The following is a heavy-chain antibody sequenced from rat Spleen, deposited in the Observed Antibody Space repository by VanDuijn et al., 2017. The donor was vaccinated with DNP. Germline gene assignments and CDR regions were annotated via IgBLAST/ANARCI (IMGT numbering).Heavy chain of an antibody. Sequence: QVQLKESGPDLVQPSQTLSLTCTVSGFSLTNYGVIWVRQSPGKGLEWMGIIWGNGNTDYNSALKSRLSINRDTSNSQVFLKMNSLQTDDTAIYYCTRESWGYVMDAWGQGASVTVSS. CDR1: GFSLTNYG. D-gene: IGHD1-7*01. CDR3: TRESWGYVMDA. V-gene: IGHV2S75*01. CDR2: IWGNGNT. J-gene: IGHJ4*01.